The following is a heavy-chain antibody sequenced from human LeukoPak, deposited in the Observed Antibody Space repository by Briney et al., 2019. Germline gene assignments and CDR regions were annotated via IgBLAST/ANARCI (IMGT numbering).Heavy chain of an antibody. Sequence: SETLSLTCTVSGGSISSYYWSWIRQPPGKGLEWIGYIYYSGSTNYNPSLKSRVTISVDTSKNQFSLKLSSVTAADTAVYYCARSSPDYYGSGSYPPDYWGQGTLVTVSS. V-gene: IGHV4-59*12. D-gene: IGHD3-10*01. J-gene: IGHJ4*02. CDR1: GGSISSYY. CDR2: IYYSGST. CDR3: ARSSPDYYGSGSYPPDY.